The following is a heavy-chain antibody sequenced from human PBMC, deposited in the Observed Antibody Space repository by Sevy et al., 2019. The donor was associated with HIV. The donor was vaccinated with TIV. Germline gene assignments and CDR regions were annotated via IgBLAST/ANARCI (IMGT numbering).Heavy chain of an antibody. CDR3: VRGPNCGVGGCQQISPYCLDV. CDR1: GFAFSDHY. Sequence: GGSLRLSCAASGFAFSDHYVDWVRQAPGKGLEWVGRIRNRPNRYTTEYAASVEGRFTISREDSRHSLYLQMNSLKTVVSAVYYCVRGPNCGVGGCQQISPYCLDVWGIGATVTVSS. J-gene: IGHJ6*03. D-gene: IGHD2-21*01. V-gene: IGHV3-72*01. CDR2: IRNRPNRYTT.